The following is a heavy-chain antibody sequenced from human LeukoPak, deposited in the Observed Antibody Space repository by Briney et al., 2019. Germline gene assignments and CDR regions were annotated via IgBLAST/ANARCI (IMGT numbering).Heavy chain of an antibody. V-gene: IGHV3-15*01. CDR2: IRRKGARGTT. CDR3: TTEYYGSDYY. CDR1: GFTFSTAW. Sequence: GGSVRLSCAASGFTFSTAWMSWVRQAPGKGLEWVGQIRRKGARGTTDYAAPGKGRFTISRDDSKSTVSLQMNSLKTEDTAIYYCTTEYYGSDYYWGQGTLVSVSS. J-gene: IGHJ4*02. D-gene: IGHD3-10*01.